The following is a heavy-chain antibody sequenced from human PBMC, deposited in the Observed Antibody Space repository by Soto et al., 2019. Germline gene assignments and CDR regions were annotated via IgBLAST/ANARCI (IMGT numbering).Heavy chain of an antibody. Sequence: GGSLRLSCAASGFTFSRYAMSWVRQAPGKGLEWVSAISGSGGSTYYADSVKGRFTISRDNSKNTLYLQMNSLRAEDTAVYYCAKDQDFWSGYLDYWGQGTLVTVSS. CDR2: ISGSGGST. J-gene: IGHJ4*02. V-gene: IGHV3-23*01. D-gene: IGHD3-3*01. CDR1: GFTFSRYA. CDR3: AKDQDFWSGYLDY.